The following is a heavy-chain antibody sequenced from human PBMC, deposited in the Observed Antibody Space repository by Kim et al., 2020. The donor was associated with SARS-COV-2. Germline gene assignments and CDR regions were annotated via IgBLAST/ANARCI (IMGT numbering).Heavy chain of an antibody. J-gene: IGHJ6*02. Sequence: GGSLRLSCAASGFTFDDYTMHWVRQAPGKGLEWVSLISWDGGSTYYADSVKGRFTISRDNSKNSLYLQMNSLRTEDTALYYCAKASGLCSSTSCYYYGMDVWGQGTTVTVSS. D-gene: IGHD2-2*01. CDR3: AKASGLCSSTSCYYYGMDV. CDR2: ISWDGGST. CDR1: GFTFDDYT. V-gene: IGHV3-43*01.